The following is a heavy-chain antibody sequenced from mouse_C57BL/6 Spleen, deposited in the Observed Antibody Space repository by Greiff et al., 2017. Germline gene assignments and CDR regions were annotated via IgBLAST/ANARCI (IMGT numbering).Heavy chain of an antibody. D-gene: IGHD1-1*01. CDR1: GYTFTSYG. V-gene: IGHV1-81*01. J-gene: IGHJ1*03. CDR2: IYPRSGNT. CDR3: ARRRITTVVGDPWYFDV. Sequence: QVQLQQSGAELARPGASVKLSCKASGYTFTSYGISWVKQRTGQGLEWIGEIYPRSGNTYYNEKFTGKATLTADKSSSTAYMELRSLTSEDSAVYFCARRRITTVVGDPWYFDVWGTGTTVTVSS.